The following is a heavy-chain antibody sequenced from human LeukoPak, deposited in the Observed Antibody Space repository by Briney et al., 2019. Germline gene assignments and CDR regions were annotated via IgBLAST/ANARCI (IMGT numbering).Heavy chain of an antibody. J-gene: IGHJ4*02. CDR1: GFTFSSYA. CDR2: ISGSGGST. V-gene: IGHV3-23*01. CDR3: AKDFDRDPDFTFGY. D-gene: IGHD3/OR15-3a*01. Sequence: GGSLRLSCAASGFTFSSYAMSWVRQAPGKGLEWVSDISGSGGSTYYADSVKGRFTISRDNSKNTLYLQMNSLRAEDTAVYYCAKDFDRDPDFTFGYWGQGTLVTVSS.